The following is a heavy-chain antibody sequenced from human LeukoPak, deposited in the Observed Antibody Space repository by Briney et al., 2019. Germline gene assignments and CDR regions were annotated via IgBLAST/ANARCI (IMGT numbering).Heavy chain of an antibody. CDR3: ARGYYGENFDY. J-gene: IGHJ4*02. CDR2: INWNGGST. CDR1: GFTVSSKY. V-gene: IGHV3-20*04. Sequence: GGSLRLSCAASGFTVSSKYMSWVRQAPGKGLEWVSGINWNGGSTSYADSVTGRFTISRDNAKNSLYLQMNSLRAEDTALYYCARGYYGENFDYWGQGTLFTVSS. D-gene: IGHD4-17*01.